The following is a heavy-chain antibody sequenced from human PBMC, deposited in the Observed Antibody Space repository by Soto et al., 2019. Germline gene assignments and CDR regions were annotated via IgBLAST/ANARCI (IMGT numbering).Heavy chain of an antibody. J-gene: IGHJ4*02. CDR3: ARDLWVGVAATSFDY. CDR2: ISSSSSII. CDR1: GFTFSSYS. V-gene: IGHV3-48*02. Sequence: EVQLVESGGGLVQPGGSLRLSCAASGFTFSSYSMNWVRQAPGKGLEWVSYISSSSSIIYYADSVKGRFTISRDNAKNSLYLQMNRLRDEDTAVYYCARDLWVGVAATSFDYWGQGTLVTVSS. D-gene: IGHD2-15*01.